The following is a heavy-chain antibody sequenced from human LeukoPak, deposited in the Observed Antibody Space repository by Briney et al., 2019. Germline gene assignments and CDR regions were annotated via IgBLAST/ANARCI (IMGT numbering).Heavy chain of an antibody. CDR3: ARGGECSGGSCYFVGLNV. Sequence: ASVKVSCKASGYTFTSYGISWVRQAPGQGLEWMGWISAYNGNTNYAQKLQGRVTMTTDTSTSTAYMELRSLRSDDTAAYYCARGGECSGGSCYFVGLNVWGQGTTVTVS. CDR1: GYTFTSYG. CDR2: ISAYNGNT. D-gene: IGHD2-15*01. V-gene: IGHV1-18*01. J-gene: IGHJ6*02.